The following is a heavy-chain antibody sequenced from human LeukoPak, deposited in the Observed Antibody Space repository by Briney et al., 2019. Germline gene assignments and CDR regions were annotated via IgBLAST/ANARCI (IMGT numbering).Heavy chain of an antibody. D-gene: IGHD6-19*01. CDR1: GFPFGSYV. CDR3: AKDSSGWYDWFDP. Sequence: GGSLRLSCAASGFPFGSYVMSWVRQAPGKGLEWVSAISGSGGSTYYADSVKGRFTISRDNSKNTLYLQMNSLRAEDTAVYYCAKDSSGWYDWFDPWGQGTLVTVSS. J-gene: IGHJ5*02. V-gene: IGHV3-23*01. CDR2: ISGSGGST.